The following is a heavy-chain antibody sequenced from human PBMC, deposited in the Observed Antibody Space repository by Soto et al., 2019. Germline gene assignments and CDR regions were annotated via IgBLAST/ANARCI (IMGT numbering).Heavy chain of an antibody. J-gene: IGHJ4*02. CDR1: GFTVSDNY. CDR2: IYSSGST. CDR3: AKEGDPYSGYDFDY. V-gene: IGHV3-66*01. D-gene: IGHD5-12*01. Sequence: GGSLTLSCAAFGFTVSDNYMSWVRQAPGKRLEWVSVIYSSGSTYYPDSVKGRFTISRDNSNNILYLQMNSLRVEDTAVYYCAKEGDPYSGYDFDYWGQGTLVTFSS.